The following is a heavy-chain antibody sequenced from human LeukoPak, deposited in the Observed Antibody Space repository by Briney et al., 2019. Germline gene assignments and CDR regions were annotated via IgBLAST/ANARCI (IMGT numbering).Heavy chain of an antibody. CDR2: ISYSGGST. CDR1: GFTFNTYA. D-gene: IGHD5-24*01. J-gene: IGHJ4*02. Sequence: PGGSLRLSCAPSGFTFNTYAMSWVSQAPGKGLEWVSSISYSGGSTYYADSVKGRFTISTDNSGNTLYLQMNSLRAEDTAVYYCKMGDGSPPLGQWGQGTLVTVSS. V-gene: IGHV3-23*01. CDR3: KMGDGSPPLGQ.